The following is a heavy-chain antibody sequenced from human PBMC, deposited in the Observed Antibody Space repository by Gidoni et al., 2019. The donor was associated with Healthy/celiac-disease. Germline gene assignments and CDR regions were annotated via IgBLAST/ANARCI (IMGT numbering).Heavy chain of an antibody. Sequence: QVQLQQWGAGLLKPSATLSLTCAVYGGSFSGYYWSWIRQPPGKGLEWIGEINHSGSTNYNPSLKSRVTISVDTSKNQFSLKLSSVTAADTAVYYCASSPYYYGSGSYYGSEALGYWGQGTLVTVSS. V-gene: IGHV4-34*01. CDR3: ASSPYYYGSGSYYGSEALGY. CDR2: INHSGST. CDR1: GGSFSGYY. D-gene: IGHD3-10*01. J-gene: IGHJ4*02.